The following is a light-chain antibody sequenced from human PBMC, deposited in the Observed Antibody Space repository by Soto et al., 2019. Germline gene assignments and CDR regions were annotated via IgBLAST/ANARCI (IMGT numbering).Light chain of an antibody. CDR3: QQSYTAHD. J-gene: IGKJ2*01. Sequence: DIQMTQSPSSLSASVGDRVTITCRASQRIGSYLNWYQQKPGNAPKLLIHSATILQGGVPSRFSRSECGTDFTLTIHHLPPVDFATYLFQQSYTAHDFGQGTKLVI. CDR1: QRIGSY. CDR2: SAT. V-gene: IGKV1-39*01.